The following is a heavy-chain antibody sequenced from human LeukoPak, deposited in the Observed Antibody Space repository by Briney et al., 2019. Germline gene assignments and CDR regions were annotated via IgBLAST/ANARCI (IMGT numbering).Heavy chain of an antibody. V-gene: IGHV4-38-2*02. CDR3: ARGWYQPLARPFDY. J-gene: IGHJ4*02. Sequence: PSETLSLTCTVSGYSISSGYYWGWIRQPPGKGLEWIANIYHSGSTYYNPSLKSRVTISVDTSENQFSLKLSSVTAADTAVYYCARGWYQPLARPFDYWGQGTLVTVSS. CDR1: GYSISSGYY. D-gene: IGHD2-2*01. CDR2: IYHSGST.